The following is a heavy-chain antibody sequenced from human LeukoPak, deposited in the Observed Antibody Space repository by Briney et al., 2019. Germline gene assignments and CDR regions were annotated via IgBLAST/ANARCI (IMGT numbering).Heavy chain of an antibody. CDR3: TRGAVWFGY. Sequence: PSETLSLTCTVSGGSISSYYWSWIRQPPGKGLEWIGYIYYSGSTNYNPSLKSRVTISVDTSKSQFSLKLSSVTAADTAVYYCTRGAVWFGYWGQGTLVTVSS. D-gene: IGHD3-10*01. CDR2: IYYSGST. J-gene: IGHJ4*02. CDR1: GGSISSYY. V-gene: IGHV4-59*01.